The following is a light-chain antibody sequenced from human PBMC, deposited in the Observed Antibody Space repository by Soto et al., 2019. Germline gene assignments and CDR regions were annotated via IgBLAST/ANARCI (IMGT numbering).Light chain of an antibody. J-gene: IGKJ2*01. V-gene: IGKV3-20*01. CDR2: GAS. Sequence: EIALTQSPGTLSLSPRQRATLSCRASQSVSSSYLARYQQKPGQAPRLLIYGASSRATGIPDRFSGSGSGTDLTLTISRLEPEDLAVYYCQQYGSSPQSFGQGTKLEIK. CDR1: QSVSSSY. CDR3: QQYGSSPQS.